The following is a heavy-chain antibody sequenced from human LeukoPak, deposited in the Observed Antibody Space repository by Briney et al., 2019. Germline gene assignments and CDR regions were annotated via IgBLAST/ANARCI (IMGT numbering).Heavy chain of an antibody. Sequence: PGGSLRLSCAASGFTVSSNYMSWVRQAPGKGLEWVSVIYSGGSTYYADSVKGRFTISRDNSKNTLYLQMNSLRAVDTAVYYCARDVSGGYDPGYFDYWGQGTLVTVSS. D-gene: IGHD5-12*01. CDR3: ARDVSGGYDPGYFDY. CDR2: IYSGGST. V-gene: IGHV3-53*01. CDR1: GFTVSSNY. J-gene: IGHJ4*02.